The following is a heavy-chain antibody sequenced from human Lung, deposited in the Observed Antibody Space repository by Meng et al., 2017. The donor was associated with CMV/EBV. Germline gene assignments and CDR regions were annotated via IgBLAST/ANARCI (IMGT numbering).Heavy chain of an antibody. D-gene: IGHD4-17*01. Sequence: SVXVSCKASGYTLTTYGINWVRQAPGQGLEWMGWVNPYNGDGGYAQRFQGRVTVTTDTSINTAYLELTSLRSDDTAVYYCVRAVHGLEIWGQGTSVTVSS. CDR3: VRAVHGLEI. J-gene: IGHJ6*02. CDR2: VNPYNGDG. CDR1: GYTLTTYG. V-gene: IGHV1-8*01.